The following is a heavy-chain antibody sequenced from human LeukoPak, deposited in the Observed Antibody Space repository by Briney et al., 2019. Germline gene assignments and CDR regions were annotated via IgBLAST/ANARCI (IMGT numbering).Heavy chain of an antibody. CDR2: IKSKTDGGTT. J-gene: IGHJ5*02. D-gene: IGHD3-10*01. V-gene: IGHV3-15*01. Sequence: PGGSLRLSCAASGFTFSNAWMSWVRQAPGKGLEWVGRIKSKTDGGTTDYAAPVKGRFTISRDDSKNTLYLQVNSLKTEDTAVYYCTTITMVRGVRGNNWFDPWGQGTLVTVSS. CDR1: GFTFSNAW. CDR3: TTITMVRGVRGNNWFDP.